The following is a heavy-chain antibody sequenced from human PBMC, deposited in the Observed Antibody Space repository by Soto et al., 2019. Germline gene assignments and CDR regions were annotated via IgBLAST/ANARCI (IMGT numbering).Heavy chain of an antibody. CDR3: ARGFSSVSMDA. CDR1: GDSFSSGGYY. CDR2: IYSSGSA. Sequence: XATLSLTCTVSGDSFSSGGYYWSWIRQPPGKGLEWIGYIYSSGSANYNPSLKSRVTISRDTSKNQISLKVASVTAADTAGYYCARGFSSVSMDAWGQGTTVTVSS. D-gene: IGHD6-19*01. J-gene: IGHJ6*02. V-gene: IGHV4-61*08.